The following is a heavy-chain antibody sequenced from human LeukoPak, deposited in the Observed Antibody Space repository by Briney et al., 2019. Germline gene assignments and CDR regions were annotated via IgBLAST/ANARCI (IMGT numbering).Heavy chain of an antibody. V-gene: IGHV3-33*01. J-gene: IGHJ3*02. CDR3: ARDDALGDNALDI. D-gene: IGHD3-16*01. CDR1: GFTFSSYG. CDR2: ILNDGSQE. Sequence: GGSLRLSCAASGFTFSSYGMHWVRQAPGKGLEWVAVILNDGSQEKYADSVKGLFTISRDNSKNTLFLQMNSLRAEDTAVYYCARDDALGDNALDIWGQGTMVTVSS.